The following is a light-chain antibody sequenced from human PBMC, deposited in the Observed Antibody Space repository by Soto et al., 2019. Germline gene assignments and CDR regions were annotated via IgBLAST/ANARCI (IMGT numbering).Light chain of an antibody. V-gene: IGKV3-20*01. J-gene: IGKJ1*01. CDR3: QDYGTSRT. Sequence: VLPQSPGPLSLSPEKRATLSCRASQSVSSSFLAWSQQRPGHPPVLLFSAASTTAPGITDRFSGSGSGADFTLTISRLEPVDGAVYYWQDYGTSRTFGQGTQV. CDR1: QSVSSSF. CDR2: AAS.